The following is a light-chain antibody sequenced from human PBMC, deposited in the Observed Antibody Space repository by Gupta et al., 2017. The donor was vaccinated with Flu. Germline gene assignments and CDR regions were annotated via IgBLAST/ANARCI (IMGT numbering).Light chain of an antibody. Sequence: ALTQPASESGSPGQSITISCTGTSSDVGSYNLVSWYQQHPGKAPKLMIYEGSKRPSGVSNRFSGSKSGNTASLTISGLQAADEADYYCCSHAGSSTVVFGGGTKLTVL. V-gene: IGLV2-23*01. CDR3: CSHAGSSTVV. J-gene: IGLJ2*01. CDR2: EGS. CDR1: SSDVGSYNL.